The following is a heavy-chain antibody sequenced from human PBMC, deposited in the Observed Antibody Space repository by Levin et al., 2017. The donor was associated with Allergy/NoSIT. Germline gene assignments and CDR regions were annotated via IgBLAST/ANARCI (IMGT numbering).Heavy chain of an antibody. CDR2: IYYSGST. J-gene: IGHJ3*02. CDR3: ATRYCSGGSCYDDAFDI. CDR1: GGSISSSSYY. Sequence: SETLSLTCTVSGGSISSSSYYWGWIRQPPGKGLEWIGSIYYSGSTYYNPSLKSRVTISVDTSKNQFSLKLSSVTAADTAVYYCATRYCSGGSCYDDAFDIWGQGTMVTVSS. V-gene: IGHV4-39*01. D-gene: IGHD2-15*01.